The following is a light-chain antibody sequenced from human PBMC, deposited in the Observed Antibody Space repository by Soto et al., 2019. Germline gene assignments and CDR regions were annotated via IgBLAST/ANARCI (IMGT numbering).Light chain of an antibody. CDR2: YAS. V-gene: IGKV3-15*01. CDR1: QSISSN. CDR3: QQYHDWPPT. Sequence: EIVMTQSPATLSASPGERVTLSCRASQSISSNLAWHQQKPGQAPRLLIYYASTRATGIPPTFSGSGSGTEFTLTISSLQSEDFAVYYCQQYHDWPPTFGQGTRVDIK. J-gene: IGKJ1*01.